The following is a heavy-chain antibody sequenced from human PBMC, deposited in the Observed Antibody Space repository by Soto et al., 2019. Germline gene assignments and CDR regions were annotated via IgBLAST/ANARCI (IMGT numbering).Heavy chain of an antibody. CDR2: IHSGGST. D-gene: IGHD3-22*01. CDR3: ARGGPRSSGYDPFDY. Sequence: PGGSLRLSCAASGFTFSSYAMNWVRQAPGKGLEWVSVIHSGGSTYYADSVKGRFTISRDNSKNTLYLQMNSLRAEDTAVYYCARGGPRSSGYDPFDYWGQGTLVTVSS. CDR1: GFTFSSYA. J-gene: IGHJ4*02. V-gene: IGHV3-66*01.